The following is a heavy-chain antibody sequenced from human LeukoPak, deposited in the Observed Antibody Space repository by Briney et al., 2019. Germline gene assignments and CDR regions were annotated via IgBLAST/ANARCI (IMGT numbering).Heavy chain of an antibody. CDR3: AKELFGLKGMDV. Sequence: SGTLSLTCAVSGSSISSDNWWSWVRQSPGKGLEWIGEIYHSGSTNYNPSLKSRVIILVDKSRNQFSLNLYSVTAADTAVYYCAKELFGLKGMDVWGKGTTVTVST. CDR1: GSSISSDNW. V-gene: IGHV4-4*02. D-gene: IGHD3/OR15-3a*01. CDR2: IYHSGST. J-gene: IGHJ6*04.